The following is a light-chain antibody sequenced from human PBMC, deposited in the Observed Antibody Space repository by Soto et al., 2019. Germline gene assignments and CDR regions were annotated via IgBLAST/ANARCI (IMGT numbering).Light chain of an antibody. CDR2: EVT. Sequence: QSALTQPPSASGSPGQSVTISCTGTSSDLGAYNYVSWYQQHPGKAPKLMIYEVTKRPSGVPDRFSGSKSGNTASLTISGLQAEDEADYYCSSYTSSSTLPYVFGTGTKVTVL. CDR3: SSYTSSSTLPYV. J-gene: IGLJ1*01. CDR1: SSDLGAYNY. V-gene: IGLV2-8*01.